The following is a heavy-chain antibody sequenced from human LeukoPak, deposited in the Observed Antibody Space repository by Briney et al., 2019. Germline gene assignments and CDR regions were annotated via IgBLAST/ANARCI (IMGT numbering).Heavy chain of an antibody. Sequence: SETLSLTCTVSGGSISSYYWGWIRQPAGKGLEWIGRIYTSGSTNYNPSLKSRVTMSVDTSKNQFSLKLSSVTAADTAVYYCARDKGYYGSGSYFFDYWGQGTLVTVSS. J-gene: IGHJ4*02. CDR3: ARDKGYYGSGSYFFDY. CDR2: IYTSGST. D-gene: IGHD3-10*01. V-gene: IGHV4-4*07. CDR1: GGSISSYY.